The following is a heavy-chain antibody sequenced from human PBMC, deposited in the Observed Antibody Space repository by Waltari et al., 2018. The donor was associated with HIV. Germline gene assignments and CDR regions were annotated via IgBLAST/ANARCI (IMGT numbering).Heavy chain of an antibody. Sequence: QVQLQESGPGLVKPSQTLSPTCTFSGGSISRGSYYWLWIRQPAGKGLEWIGRTYTRGSTNYNPALKSRVTISVDTSKNQFSLKLSSVTAADTAVYYCARDRNYYYDSSGYFFNAFDIWGQGTMVTVSS. D-gene: IGHD3-22*01. V-gene: IGHV4-61*02. CDR2: TYTRGST. CDR3: ARDRNYYYDSSGYFFNAFDI. J-gene: IGHJ3*02. CDR1: GGSISRGSYY.